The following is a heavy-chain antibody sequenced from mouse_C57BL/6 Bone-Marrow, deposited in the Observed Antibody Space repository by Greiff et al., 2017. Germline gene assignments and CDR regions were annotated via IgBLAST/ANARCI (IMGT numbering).Heavy chain of an antibody. CDR1: GYTFTSYW. V-gene: IGHV1-61*01. J-gene: IGHJ1*03. Sequence: QVQLQQPGAELVRPGSSVKLSCKASGYTFTSYWMDWVKQRPGQGLEWIGNIYPSDSETHYNQKFKDKATLTVDKSSSTAYMQLSSLTSEDSAVYYCARGGYDGPCWYFDVWGTGTTVTVSS. CDR3: ARGGYDGPCWYFDV. CDR2: IYPSDSET. D-gene: IGHD2-2*01.